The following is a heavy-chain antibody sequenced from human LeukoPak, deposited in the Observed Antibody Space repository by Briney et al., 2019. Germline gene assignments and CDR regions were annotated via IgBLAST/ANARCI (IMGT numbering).Heavy chain of an antibody. V-gene: IGHV1-69*13. D-gene: IGHD6-13*01. CDR2: IIPIFGTA. CDR1: GGTFSSYA. Sequence: ASVKVSCKASGGTFSSYAISWVRQAPGQGLEWMGGIIPIFGTANYAQKFQGRVTITADESTSTAYMELSSLRSEDTAVYYCARVKSLGSSWYLGWFDPWGQGTLVTVSS. CDR3: ARVKSLGSSWYLGWFDP. J-gene: IGHJ5*02.